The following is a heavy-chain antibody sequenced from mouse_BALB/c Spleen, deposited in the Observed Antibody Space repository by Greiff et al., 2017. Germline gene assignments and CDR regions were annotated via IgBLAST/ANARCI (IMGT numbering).Heavy chain of an antibody. J-gene: IGHJ1*01. CDR1: GYTFSSYW. Sequence: QVQLKESGAELMKPGASVKISCKATGYTFSSYWIEWVKQRPGHGLEWIGEILPGSGSTNYNEKFKGKATFTADTSSNTAYMQLSSLTSEDSAVYYCARWDYDYEGYWYFDVWGAGTTVTFSS. D-gene: IGHD2-4*01. CDR2: ILPGSGST. V-gene: IGHV1-9*01. CDR3: ARWDYDYEGYWYFDV.